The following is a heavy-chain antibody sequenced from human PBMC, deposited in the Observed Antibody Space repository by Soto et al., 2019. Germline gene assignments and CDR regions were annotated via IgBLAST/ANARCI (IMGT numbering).Heavy chain of an antibody. CDR1: GYTFTNYA. V-gene: IGHV1-3*01. J-gene: IGHJ4*02. D-gene: IGHD2-2*01. CDR2: INAGNGDT. CDR3: ARGHCGSTSCYPGYFDY. Sequence: QVQLVQSGAEVKKPGASVKVSCKASGYTFTNYAIHWVRQAPGQRLEWLGWINAGNGDTKYSQKFQGRVTISRDTSATTAYIELSSLTSEDTAVYFCARGHCGSTSCYPGYFDYWGQGTLVTVSS.